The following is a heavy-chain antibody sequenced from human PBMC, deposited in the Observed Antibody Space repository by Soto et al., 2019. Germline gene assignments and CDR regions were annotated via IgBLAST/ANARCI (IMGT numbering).Heavy chain of an antibody. D-gene: IGHD3-10*01. CDR2: IYYSGST. J-gene: IGHJ4*02. CDR3: ATRTMVELRF. Sequence: PENLSLTCTVSGGSVSSGSYYWSWIRQPPGKGLEWIGYIYYSGSTNYSPSLKSRVTISVDTSKNQFSLKLSSVTAADTAVYYCATRTMVELRFWGQGTLVTVS. CDR1: GGSVSSGSYY. V-gene: IGHV4-61*01.